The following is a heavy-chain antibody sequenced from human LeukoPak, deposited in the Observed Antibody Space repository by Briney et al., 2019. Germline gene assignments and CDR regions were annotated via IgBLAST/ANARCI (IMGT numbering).Heavy chain of an antibody. Sequence: ASVKVSCKSSGYTFTSYAMNWVRQAPGQGLEWMGWINTNTGNPTYAQGFTGRFVFSLDTSVSTAYLQISSLKAEDTAVYYCARGLAAAGTSPFDYWGQGTLVTVSS. CDR1: GYTFTSYA. D-gene: IGHD6-13*01. CDR3: ARGLAAAGTSPFDY. V-gene: IGHV7-4-1*02. CDR2: INTNTGNP. J-gene: IGHJ4*02.